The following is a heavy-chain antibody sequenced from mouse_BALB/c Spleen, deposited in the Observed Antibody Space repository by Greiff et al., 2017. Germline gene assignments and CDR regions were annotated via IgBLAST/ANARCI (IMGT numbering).Heavy chain of an antibody. Sequence: EVKLMESGPGLVKPSQSLSLTCTVTGYSITSDYAWNWIRQFPGNKLEWMGYISYSGSTSYNPSLKSRISITRDTSKNQFFLQLNSVTTEDTATYYCARLGMRLRRYFDYWGQGTTLTVSS. V-gene: IGHV3-2*02. J-gene: IGHJ2*01. CDR3: ARLGMRLRRYFDY. CDR2: ISYSGST. CDR1: GYSITSDYA. D-gene: IGHD2-4*01.